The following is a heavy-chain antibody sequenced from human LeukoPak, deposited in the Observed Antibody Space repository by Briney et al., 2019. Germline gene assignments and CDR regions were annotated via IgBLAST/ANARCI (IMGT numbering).Heavy chain of an antibody. CDR2: ISDSGRTT. J-gene: IGHJ4*02. Sequence: GSLRLSCAVSGLTFSNFKMNWVRQAPGKGLEWVSYISDSGRTTFYADSVKGRFTISRDNAKNSLYLQMSSLRVEDTAVYYCAILRVGAVAGTNSADFDYWGQETLVTVSS. CDR1: GLTFSNFK. D-gene: IGHD6-19*01. CDR3: AILRVGAVAGTNSADFDY. V-gene: IGHV3-48*03.